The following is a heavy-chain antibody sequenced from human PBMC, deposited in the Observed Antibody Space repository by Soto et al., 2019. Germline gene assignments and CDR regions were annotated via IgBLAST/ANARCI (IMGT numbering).Heavy chain of an antibody. CDR3: ARAIAAANDAFDI. D-gene: IGHD6-13*01. J-gene: IGHJ3*02. CDR2: ISAYNGNT. CDR1: GYTFTSYG. Sequence: GASVKVSCKASGYTFTSYGISWVRQAPGQGLEWMGWISAYNGNTNYAQKLQGRVTMTTDTSTSTAYMELNSLRAEDTAVYYCARAIAAANDAFDIWGQGTMVTVSS. V-gene: IGHV1-18*01.